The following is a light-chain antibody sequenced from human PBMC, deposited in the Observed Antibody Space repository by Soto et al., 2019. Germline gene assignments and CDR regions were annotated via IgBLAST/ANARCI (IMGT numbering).Light chain of an antibody. Sequence: DILMTQSPSSLSASVGDRVTITCRASQTISTHLNWYQQKPGKAPKILIYAASTLQTGVPSRFSGSGSGTDFTLTISSLQPEDFATYYCQQLNSYPLTFGGGTKVDIK. CDR3: QQLNSYPLT. V-gene: IGKV1-9*01. J-gene: IGKJ4*01. CDR1: QTISTH. CDR2: AAS.